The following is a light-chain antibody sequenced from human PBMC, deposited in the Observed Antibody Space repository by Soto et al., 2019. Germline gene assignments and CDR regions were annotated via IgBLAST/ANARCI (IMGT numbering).Light chain of an antibody. Sequence: QSALTQPASVSGSPGQSITISCTGTSSDVGGYNYVSWYQQHPGQAPKLMIYYVSNRPSGVSNRFSGSKSGNTASLTISGLQAEDEADYYCSSYTSSSTRVFGTGTKVTVL. CDR3: SSYTSSSTRV. J-gene: IGLJ1*01. CDR1: SSDVGGYNY. CDR2: YVS. V-gene: IGLV2-14*01.